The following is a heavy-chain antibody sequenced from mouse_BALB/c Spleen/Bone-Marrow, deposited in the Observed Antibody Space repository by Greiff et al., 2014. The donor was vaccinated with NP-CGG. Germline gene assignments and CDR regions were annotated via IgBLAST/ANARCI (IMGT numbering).Heavy chain of an antibody. J-gene: IGHJ2*01. V-gene: IGHV1-52*01. CDR2: IDPYDSET. CDR1: GYTFTSYW. D-gene: IGHD2-3*01. Sequence: VKLVESGAELVRPGASVKLSCKASGYTFTSYWMNWVKQRPEQGLEWIGRIDPYDSETHYNQKFKDKAILTVDKSSSTAYMQRSSLTSEDAAVYYCARYDGYYDYWGQGTPLTVSS. CDR3: ARYDGYYDY.